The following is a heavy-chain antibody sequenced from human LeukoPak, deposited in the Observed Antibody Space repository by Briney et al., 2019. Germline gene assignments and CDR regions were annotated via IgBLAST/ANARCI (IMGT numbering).Heavy chain of an antibody. J-gene: IGHJ4*02. CDR1: GFTFSSYS. CDR3: AKDGYSSGWYGMPDY. CDR2: ISGSGGST. V-gene: IGHV3-23*01. D-gene: IGHD6-19*01. Sequence: GGSLRLSCAASGFTFSSYSMNWVRQAPGKGLEWVSAISGSGGSTYYADSVKGRFTISRDNSKNTLYLQMNSLRAEDTAVYYCAKDGYSSGWYGMPDYWGQGTLVTVSS.